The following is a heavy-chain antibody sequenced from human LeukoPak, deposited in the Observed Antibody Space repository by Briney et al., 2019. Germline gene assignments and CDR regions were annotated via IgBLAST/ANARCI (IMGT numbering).Heavy chain of an antibody. CDR2: INSDGSST. Sequence: GSPRLSCAASGFTFSRYWMHWVRQAPGKGLVWVSRINSDGSSTSYADSVKGRFTISRDNAKNTLYLQMNSLRAEDTAVYYCARGAAAGTMWGGFDYWGQGTLVTVSS. D-gene: IGHD6-13*01. V-gene: IGHV3-74*01. CDR1: GFTFSRYW. CDR3: ARGAAAGTMWGGFDY. J-gene: IGHJ4*02.